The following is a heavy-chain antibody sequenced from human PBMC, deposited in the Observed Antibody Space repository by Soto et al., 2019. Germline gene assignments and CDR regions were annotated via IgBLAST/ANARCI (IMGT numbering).Heavy chain of an antibody. CDR2: IIPIFDTA. CDR1: GGTFSSYA. V-gene: IGHV1-69*13. J-gene: IGHJ6*02. CDR3: ARGCCSSTSCYNYYYGMDV. D-gene: IGHD2-2*02. Sequence: ASVKVSCKASGGTFSSYAISWVRQAPGQGLEWMGGIIPIFDTANYAQKFQGRVTITADESTSTAYMELSSLRSEDTAVYYCARGCCSSTSCYNYYYGMDVWGQGTTVTVSS.